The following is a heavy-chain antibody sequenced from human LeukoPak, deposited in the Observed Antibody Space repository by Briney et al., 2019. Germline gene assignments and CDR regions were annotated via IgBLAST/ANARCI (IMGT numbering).Heavy chain of an antibody. Sequence: PSETLSLTCAVSGVTFSGSYWSWIRQPPGKGPEWVGEISHSGRTSYNPSLKSRVTISLDTSKNQFSLRLTFVTAADTAVYYCTKTSPGVPLDFWGQGNLVTVSS. CDR1: GVTFSGSY. J-gene: IGHJ4*02. V-gene: IGHV4-34*08. CDR2: ISHSGRT. CDR3: TKTSPGVPLDF. D-gene: IGHD7-27*01.